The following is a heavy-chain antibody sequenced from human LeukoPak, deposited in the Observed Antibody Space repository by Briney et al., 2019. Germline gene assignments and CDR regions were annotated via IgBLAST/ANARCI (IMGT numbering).Heavy chain of an antibody. CDR3: AREGQLWFRNANFDY. V-gene: IGHV1-3*01. D-gene: IGHD5-18*01. Sequence: ASVKVSCKASGYTFTSYAMHWVRQAPGQRLEWMGWINAGNGNTKYSQKFQGRVTTTRDTSASTAYMELSSLRSEDTAVYYCAREGQLWFRNANFDYWGQGTLVTVSS. CDR1: GYTFTSYA. J-gene: IGHJ4*02. CDR2: INAGNGNT.